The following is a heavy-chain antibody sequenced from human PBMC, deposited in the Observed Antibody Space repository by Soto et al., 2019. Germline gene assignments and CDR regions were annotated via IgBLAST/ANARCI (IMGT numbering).Heavy chain of an antibody. Sequence: QVQLVQSGAEVKKPGASVKVSCKASGYTFTGYYMHWVRQAPGQGLEWMGWINPNSGGTNYAQKFQGRVTMTRDTSISTAYMELSRLRSDDTAVYYCARGPGIAVAGTPDYYYYYYGMDVWGQGTTVTVSS. CDR3: ARGPGIAVAGTPDYYYYYYGMDV. CDR2: INPNSGGT. CDR1: GYTFTGYY. V-gene: IGHV1-2*02. D-gene: IGHD6-19*01. J-gene: IGHJ6*02.